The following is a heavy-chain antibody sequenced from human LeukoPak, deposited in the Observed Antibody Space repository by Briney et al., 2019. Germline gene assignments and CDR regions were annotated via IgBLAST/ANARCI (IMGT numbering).Heavy chain of an antibody. Sequence: ASVKVSCKASGYTFTSYDINWLRQATGQGLEWMGWMNPNSGNTGYAQKFQGRVTMTRNTSISTAYMELSSLRSEDTAVYYCARVPLLYYYDSSGYYYLNDAFDIWGQGTMVTVSS. V-gene: IGHV1-8*01. CDR2: MNPNSGNT. J-gene: IGHJ3*02. CDR3: ARVPLLYYYDSSGYYYLNDAFDI. D-gene: IGHD3-22*01. CDR1: GYTFTSYD.